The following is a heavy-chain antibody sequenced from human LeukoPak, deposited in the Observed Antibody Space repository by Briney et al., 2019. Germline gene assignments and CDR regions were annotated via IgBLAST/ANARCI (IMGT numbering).Heavy chain of an antibody. CDR2: MNPNSSNT. Sequence: GPVKVSCKSSGYTFTSYDINWVRQATGQGLELMGWMNPNSSNTGYAQKFQGRVTMTRNTSISTAYMELSSLRSEDTAVYYCARGHDILTGYYYDPFDYWGQGTLVTVSS. CDR1: GYTFTSYD. CDR3: ARGHDILTGYYYDPFDY. J-gene: IGHJ4*02. D-gene: IGHD3-9*01. V-gene: IGHV1-8*01.